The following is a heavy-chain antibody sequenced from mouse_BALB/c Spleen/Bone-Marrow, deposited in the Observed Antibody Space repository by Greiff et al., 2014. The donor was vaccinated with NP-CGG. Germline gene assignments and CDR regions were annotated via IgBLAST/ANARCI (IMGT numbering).Heavy chain of an antibody. Sequence: EVKLVESGAELVKPGASVKLSCTASGFNIKDTYMHWVKQRPEQGLEWIGRIDPANGNTKYDPKFQGKATITADTSSNTAYLQLSNLTSEDTAVYYCANYYYGSSLFAYWGQGTLVTVSA. CDR3: ANYYYGSSLFAY. CDR1: GFNIKDTY. D-gene: IGHD1-1*01. V-gene: IGHV14-3*02. J-gene: IGHJ3*01. CDR2: IDPANGNT.